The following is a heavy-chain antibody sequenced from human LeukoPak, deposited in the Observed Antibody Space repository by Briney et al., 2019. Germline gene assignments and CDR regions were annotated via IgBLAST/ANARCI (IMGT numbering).Heavy chain of an antibody. J-gene: IGHJ4*02. CDR3: ARAGHWSLDY. V-gene: IGHV4-34*01. CDR2: VDHSGST. D-gene: IGHD2-8*02. CDR1: GGSFSGYY. Sequence: SETLSLTCAVYGGSFSGYYWSWIRQPPGKGLEWIGEVDHSGSTNYNPSLKSRVTISVDTSKNQLSLKMGSVTAADTAVYYCARAGHWSLDYWGQGTLVTVSS.